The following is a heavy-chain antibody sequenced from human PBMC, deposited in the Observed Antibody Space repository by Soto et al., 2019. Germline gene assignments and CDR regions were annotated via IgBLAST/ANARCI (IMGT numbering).Heavy chain of an antibody. CDR3: ATVLKADYIWGPNDY. CDR2: FDPEDGET. V-gene: IGHV1-24*01. CDR1: GYTLTELS. Sequence: ASVKVSCKVSGYTLTELSMHWVRQAPGKGLEWMGGFDPEDGETIYAQKFQGRVTMTEDTSTDTAYMELSSLRSEDTAVYYCATVLKADYIWGPNDYWGQGTLVTVSS. D-gene: IGHD3-16*01. J-gene: IGHJ4*02.